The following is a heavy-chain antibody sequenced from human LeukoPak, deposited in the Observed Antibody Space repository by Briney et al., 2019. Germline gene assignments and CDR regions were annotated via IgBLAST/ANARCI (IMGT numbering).Heavy chain of an antibody. CDR1: GGSFSGYY. Sequence: SETLSLTCAVYGGSFSGYYWSWIRQPPGKGLEWIGEINHSGSTNYNPSLKSRVTISVDTSKNQFSLKLSSVTAADTAVYYCARQWLPDYWGQGTLVTVSS. CDR3: ARQWLPDY. J-gene: IGHJ4*02. V-gene: IGHV4-34*01. D-gene: IGHD5-12*01. CDR2: INHSGST.